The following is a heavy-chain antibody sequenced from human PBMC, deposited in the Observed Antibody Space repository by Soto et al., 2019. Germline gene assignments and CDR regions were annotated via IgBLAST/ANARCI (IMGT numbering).Heavy chain of an antibody. Sequence: VASVKVSCKASGYTFTGYYMHWVRQAPGQGLEWMGWITPNSGGTNYAQKFQGRATMTRATSISTAYMELSRLRSDDTAVYYCARDSQSGGKLLRPSWFDPWGQGTLVTVSS. CDR2: ITPNSGGT. J-gene: IGHJ5*02. CDR1: GYTFTGYY. D-gene: IGHD2-15*01. CDR3: ARDSQSGGKLLRPSWFDP. V-gene: IGHV1-2*02.